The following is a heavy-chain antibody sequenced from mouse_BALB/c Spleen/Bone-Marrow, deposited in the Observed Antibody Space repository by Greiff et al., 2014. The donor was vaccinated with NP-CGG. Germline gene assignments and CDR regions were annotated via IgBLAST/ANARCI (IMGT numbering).Heavy chain of an antibody. CDR3: AIYYYGSSGFAY. Sequence: EVKLVESGAELVKPGASVKLSCTASGFNIKDTYMHWVKQRPEQGLEWIGRIDPANGNTKYDPKFQGKATITADTSSNTAYLQLSSLTSEDTAVYHCAIYYYGSSGFAYWGQGTLVTVSA. V-gene: IGHV14-3*02. CDR1: GFNIKDTY. J-gene: IGHJ3*01. CDR2: IDPANGNT. D-gene: IGHD1-1*01.